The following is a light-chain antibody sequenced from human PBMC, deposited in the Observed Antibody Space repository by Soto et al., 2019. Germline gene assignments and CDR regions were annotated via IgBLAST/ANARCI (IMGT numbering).Light chain of an antibody. Sequence: QSALTQPASVSGSPGQSIAISCTGTSSDVGGYYSVSWYQQHPGKAPKHVIYDVSNRPSGVSNRFSGSKSGNTASLTISGLQAEDEADYYCSSYPSSSTRVFGGGTKLTV. J-gene: IGLJ2*01. CDR3: SSYPSSSTRV. CDR1: SSDVGGYYS. V-gene: IGLV2-14*01. CDR2: DVS.